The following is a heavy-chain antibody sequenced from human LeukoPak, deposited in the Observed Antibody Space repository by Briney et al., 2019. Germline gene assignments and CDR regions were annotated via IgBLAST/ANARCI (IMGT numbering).Heavy chain of an antibody. J-gene: IGHJ6*02. CDR3: ARDPASSSWYSFYYYGMDV. V-gene: IGHV1-18*01. D-gene: IGHD6-13*01. Sequence: GASVKVSCKASGYTFTSYGISWVRQAPGQGLGWMGWISAYNGNTNYAQKLQGRVTMTTDTSTSTAYMELRSLRSDDTAVYYCARDPASSSWYSFYYYGMDVWGQGTTVTVSS. CDR1: GYTFTSYG. CDR2: ISAYNGNT.